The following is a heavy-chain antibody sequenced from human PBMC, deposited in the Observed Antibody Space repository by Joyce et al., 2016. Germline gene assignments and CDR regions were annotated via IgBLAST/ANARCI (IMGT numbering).Heavy chain of an antibody. CDR1: GYTFTNYY. Sequence: QIQLVQSGAEVKRPGASVKVSCKTWGYTFTNYYIHWVRQAPGQGLQGMGLINPNNGDTIFAPNFQGRVTLTRDTSTSTAYMELSSLRSDDTAVYYCGRGQKTFDPWGQGTLVIVS. V-gene: IGHV1-2*02. J-gene: IGHJ5*02. CDR2: INPNNGDT. CDR3: GRGQKTFDP.